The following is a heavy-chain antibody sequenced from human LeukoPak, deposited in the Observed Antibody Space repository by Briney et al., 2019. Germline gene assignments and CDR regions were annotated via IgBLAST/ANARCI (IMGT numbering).Heavy chain of an antibody. Sequence: GASVKVSCKASGYTFTSYGISWVRQAPGQGLEWMGWISAYNGNTNYAQKLQGRVTMTTDTSTSTAYMELRSLRSDDTAVYYCARGPVGLWEYYYYYGMDVWGQGTTVTVSS. CDR2: ISAYNGNT. V-gene: IGHV1-18*01. CDR3: ARGPVGLWEYYYYYGMDV. J-gene: IGHJ6*02. CDR1: GYTFTSYG. D-gene: IGHD5-18*01.